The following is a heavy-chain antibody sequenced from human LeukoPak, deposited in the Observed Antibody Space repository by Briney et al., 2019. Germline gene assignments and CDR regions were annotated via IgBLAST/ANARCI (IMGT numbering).Heavy chain of an antibody. D-gene: IGHD1-26*01. CDR3: ARYGGGSYYAA. Sequence: ASVKVSCKASGGTFSSYAISWVRQAPGQGLEWMGGIIPIFGTANYAQKLQGRVTMTTDTSTSTAYMELRSLRSDDTAVYYCARYGGGSYYAAWGQGTLVTVSS. J-gene: IGHJ5*02. V-gene: IGHV1-69*05. CDR2: IIPIFGTA. CDR1: GGTFSSYA.